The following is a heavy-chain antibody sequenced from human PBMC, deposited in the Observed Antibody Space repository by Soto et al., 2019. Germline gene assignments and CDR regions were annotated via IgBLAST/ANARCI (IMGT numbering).Heavy chain of an antibody. CDR1: GGSISSGGYY. V-gene: IGHV4-31*03. Sequence: SETLSLTCTVSGGSISSGGYYWSWIRQHPGKGPEWIGYIYYSGSTYYNPSLKSRVTISVDTSKNQFSLKLSSVTAADTAVYYCARDNNGDYYYGMDVWGQGTTVTSP. D-gene: IGHD4-17*01. CDR2: IYYSGST. J-gene: IGHJ6*02. CDR3: ARDNNGDYYYGMDV.